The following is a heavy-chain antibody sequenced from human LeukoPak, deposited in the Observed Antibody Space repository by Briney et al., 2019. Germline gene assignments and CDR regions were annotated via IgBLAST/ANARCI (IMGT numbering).Heavy chain of an antibody. J-gene: IGHJ4*02. D-gene: IGHD3-22*01. CDR3: ARVGYYYDSSGYSQYYFDY. CDR1: GGTFSSYA. CDR2: IIPIFGTA. Sequence: EASVKVSCKASGGTFSSYAISWVRQAPGQGLEWMGGIIPIFGTANYAQKFQGRVTITADKSTSTAYMELSSLRSEDTAVYYCARVGYYYDSSGYSQYYFDYWGQGTLVTVSS. V-gene: IGHV1-69*06.